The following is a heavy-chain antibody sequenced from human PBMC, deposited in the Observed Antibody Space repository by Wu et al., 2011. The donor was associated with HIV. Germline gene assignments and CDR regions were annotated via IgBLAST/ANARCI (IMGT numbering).Heavy chain of an antibody. Sequence: QVQLVQSGVEVKKPGASVKVSCKASGYTFSNYYMHWVRQAPGQGPEWMGILNPNGGRTSYAQNFQGRIILTRDTSTNTVYMELSSLRSEDTAVYYCARRSVDSSGYLEYWGQGTLVTVSS. V-gene: IGHV1-46*01. CDR2: LNPNGGRT. CDR1: GYTFSNYY. CDR3: ARRSVDSSGYLEY. D-gene: IGHD3-22*01. J-gene: IGHJ4*02.